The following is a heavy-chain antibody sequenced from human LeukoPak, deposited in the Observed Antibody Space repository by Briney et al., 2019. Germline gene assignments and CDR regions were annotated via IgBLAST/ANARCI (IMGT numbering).Heavy chain of an antibody. CDR1: GGTFSSYA. V-gene: IGHV1-69*13. CDR2: IIPIFGTA. D-gene: IGHD6-19*01. CDR3: ARVSSGWPMYYFDY. Sequence: ASVKVFCKASGGTFSSYAISWVRQAPGQGLEWMGGIIPIFGTANYAQKFQGRVTITADESTSTAYMELSSLRSEDTAVYYCARVSSGWPMYYFDYWGQGTLVTVSS. J-gene: IGHJ4*02.